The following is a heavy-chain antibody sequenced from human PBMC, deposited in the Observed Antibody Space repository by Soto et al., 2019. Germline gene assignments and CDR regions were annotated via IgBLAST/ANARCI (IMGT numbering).Heavy chain of an antibody. V-gene: IGHV4-59*01. D-gene: IGHD4-4*01. CDR1: GGSLTTYY. Sequence: PEETLSLTCTVSGGSLTTYYWSWIRQPPGKGLEWIGYIYYSGITNYKPSLKSRVTISVDTSKNQFSLRLSSVTAADTAVYYCARTDGYSYDFWGQGTPVTVSS. J-gene: IGHJ4*02. CDR2: IYYSGIT. CDR3: ARTDGYSYDF.